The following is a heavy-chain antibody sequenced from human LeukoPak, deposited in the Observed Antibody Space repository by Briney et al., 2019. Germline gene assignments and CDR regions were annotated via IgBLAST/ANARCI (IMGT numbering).Heavy chain of an antibody. CDR2: VSGSGGST. CDR3: AKRGGSGSHYYYGMDV. J-gene: IGHJ6*02. Sequence: PGGSLRLSCAASGFTFSSYGMSWVRQAPGKGLEWVSAVSGSGGSTYYADSVKGRFTISRDNSKNTLYLQMNSVRAEDTAVYYCAKRGGSGSHYYYGMDVWGQGTTVTFSS. V-gene: IGHV3-23*01. D-gene: IGHD3-10*01. CDR1: GFTFSSYG.